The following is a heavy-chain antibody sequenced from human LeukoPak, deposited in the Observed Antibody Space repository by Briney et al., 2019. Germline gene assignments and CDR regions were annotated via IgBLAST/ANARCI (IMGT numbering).Heavy chain of an antibody. D-gene: IGHD3-10*01. Sequence: PSETLSLTCSVSGASISSYYWSWIRQPPGKGLEWIGYIYNGGSTYHNPSLKSRVTISVDTSKNQFSLKLSSVTAADTAVYYCARMQKPYGSGSYDDYWGQGTLVTVSS. J-gene: IGHJ4*02. CDR2: IYNGGST. V-gene: IGHV4-59*01. CDR1: GASISSYY. CDR3: ARMQKPYGSGSYDDY.